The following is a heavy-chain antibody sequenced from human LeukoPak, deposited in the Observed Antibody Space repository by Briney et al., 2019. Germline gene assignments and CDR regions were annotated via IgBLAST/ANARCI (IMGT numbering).Heavy chain of an antibody. J-gene: IGHJ4*02. Sequence: GGSLRLSCAASGFTFSSYWMHWVRQVPGKGLVWVSHINSDGSWTSYADSVKGRFTISKDNAKNTVYLQMNSLRAEDTAVYYCVSFYETYWGRGTLVTVSS. V-gene: IGHV3-74*01. CDR1: GFTFSSYW. D-gene: IGHD2/OR15-2a*01. CDR3: VSFYETY. CDR2: INSDGSWT.